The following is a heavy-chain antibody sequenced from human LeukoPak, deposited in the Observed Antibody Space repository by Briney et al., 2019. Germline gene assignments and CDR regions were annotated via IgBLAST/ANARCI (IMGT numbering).Heavy chain of an antibody. D-gene: IGHD1-1*01. V-gene: IGHV3-23*01. CDR2: ISGSGGST. CDR1: GFTFSSYA. CDR3: ANNWNDVAGPFDY. Sequence: GGSLRPSCAASGFTFSSYAMSWVRQAPGKGLEWVSAISGSGGSTYYADSVNGRFTISRDNSKNTLYLQMNSLRAEDTAVYYCANNWNDVAGPFDYWGQGTLVTVSS. J-gene: IGHJ4*02.